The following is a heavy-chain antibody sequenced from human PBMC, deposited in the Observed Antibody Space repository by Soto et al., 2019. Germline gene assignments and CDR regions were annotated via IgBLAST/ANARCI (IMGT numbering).Heavy chain of an antibody. J-gene: IGHJ5*02. V-gene: IGHV4-39*01. Sequence: SETLPLSCTVSGGSISSSSFHWGWNRQPQGKGLEWIGSIYYSGSTYYSPSLKSRVTISVDTSKNQFSLKLSSVTAADTAVYYCARRERAAGTDWWFGPRGQGTLGTVSS. CDR2: IYYSGST. CDR3: ARRERAAGTDWWFGP. CDR1: GGSISSSSFH. D-gene: IGHD6-13*01.